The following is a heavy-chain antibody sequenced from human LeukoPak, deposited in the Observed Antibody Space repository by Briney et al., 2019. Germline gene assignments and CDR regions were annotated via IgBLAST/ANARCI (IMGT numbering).Heavy chain of an antibody. Sequence: SETLSLTCTVSGGSVSSRYHYWSWLRQPTGKGLEWIGYIHYSGSTNHNPSLKTRVTISVDTSENQFSLKLRSVTAADTAVYYCARDIRGGGTDYFDYWGQGTLVTVSS. CDR1: GGSVSSRYHY. D-gene: IGHD3-16*01. V-gene: IGHV4-61*01. CDR3: ARDIRGGGTDYFDY. CDR2: IHYSGST. J-gene: IGHJ4*02.